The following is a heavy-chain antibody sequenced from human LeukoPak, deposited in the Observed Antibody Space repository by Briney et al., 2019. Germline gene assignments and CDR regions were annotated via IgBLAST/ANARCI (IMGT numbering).Heavy chain of an antibody. V-gene: IGHV3-30*18. CDR3: AKEVVLNWSAS. CDR1: GLTLSRYG. D-gene: IGHD2-8*02. J-gene: IGHJ5*01. CDR2: ISYDGTDK. Sequence: GGSLRLSCAASGLTLSRYGMHWVRQAPGKGVEWVTVISYDGTDKYYADSVKGRFTISRDNSKNTLSLQMNSLRAEVTAVYYCAKEVVLNWSASWGQGTLVTVSS.